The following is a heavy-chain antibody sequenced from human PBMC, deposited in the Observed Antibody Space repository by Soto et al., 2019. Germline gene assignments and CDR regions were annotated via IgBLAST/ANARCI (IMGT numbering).Heavy chain of an antibody. CDR2: IGGSGVST. D-gene: IGHD4-17*01. CDR1: GFTFSSYA. Sequence: PGGSLRLSCAASGFTFSSYAMNWVRQAPGKGLEWVSVIGGSGVSTYYVDSVKGRFTISRDNSKNTLYLQMNSLRAEDTAVYYCAKSTDYGDYYYFDYWGQGTLVTV. J-gene: IGHJ4*02. CDR3: AKSTDYGDYYYFDY. V-gene: IGHV3-23*01.